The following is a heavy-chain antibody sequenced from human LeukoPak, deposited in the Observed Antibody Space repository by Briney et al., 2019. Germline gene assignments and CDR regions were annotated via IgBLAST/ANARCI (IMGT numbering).Heavy chain of an antibody. D-gene: IGHD2-2*01. V-gene: IGHV4-39*01. CDR3: ARHYCSSRRWARLRVIDY. CDR2: IHYSGST. Sequence: SETLSLTCTLSGGSISISSYYWGWIRQPAVKGREWVGTIHYSGSTYHNPSLKNRVTIPVDTSTNQSSLKLSSVTTADTTAYYCARHYCSSRRWARLRVIDYWGQGILVTVSS. CDR1: GGSISISSYY. J-gene: IGHJ4*02.